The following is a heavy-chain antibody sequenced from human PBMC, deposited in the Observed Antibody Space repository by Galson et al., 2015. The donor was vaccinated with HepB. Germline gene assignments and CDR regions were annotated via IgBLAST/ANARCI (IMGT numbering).Heavy chain of an antibody. Sequence: QSGAEAKKPGESLKISCRGSGYSFTSYWIGWVRQMPGKGLEWMGIIYPGDTDTRYSPSFQGQVTISADKSISTAYLQWSSLKASDTAMYYCASSRPHSSGWYLGDYWGQGTLVTVSS. D-gene: IGHD6-19*01. CDR3: ASSRPHSSGWYLGDY. CDR1: GYSFTSYW. J-gene: IGHJ4*02. V-gene: IGHV5-51*01. CDR2: IYPGDTDT.